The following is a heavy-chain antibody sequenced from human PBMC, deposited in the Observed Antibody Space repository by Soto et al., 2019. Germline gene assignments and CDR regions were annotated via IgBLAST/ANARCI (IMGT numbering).Heavy chain of an antibody. D-gene: IGHD6-6*01. CDR3: ARNGGSSSPLDS. CDR1: GFAFTIYG. CDR2: ISVDSDST. V-gene: IGHV1-18*01. J-gene: IGHJ5*02. Sequence: QVQLMQSGAEVRKPGASVMVSCKTSGFAFTIYGISWVRQAPGQGLEWMGWISVDSDSTDYAQKFQGRVTLTTDASTTTAYMELRSLRPDDTALYYCARNGGSSSPLDSWGQGTLVTVSS.